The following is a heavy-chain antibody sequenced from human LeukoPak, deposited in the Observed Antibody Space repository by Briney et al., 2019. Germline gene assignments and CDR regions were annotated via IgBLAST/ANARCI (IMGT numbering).Heavy chain of an antibody. V-gene: IGHV1-18*01. CDR1: GYTFTSYG. CDR3: ARDFSPRRLWFPIDY. Sequence: GASVEVSCKASGYTFTSYGISWVRQAPGQGLEWMGWISAYNGNTNYAQKLQGRVTTTTDTSTSTAYMELRSLRSDDTAVYYCARDFSPRRLWFPIDYWGQGTLVTVSS. D-gene: IGHD3-10*01. J-gene: IGHJ4*02. CDR2: ISAYNGNT.